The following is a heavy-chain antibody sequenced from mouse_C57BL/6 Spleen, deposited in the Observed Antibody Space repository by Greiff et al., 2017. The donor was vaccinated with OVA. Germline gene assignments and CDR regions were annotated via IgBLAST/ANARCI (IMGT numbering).Heavy chain of an antibody. CDR1: GYTFTSYW. D-gene: IGHD2-4*01. J-gene: IGHJ1*03. CDR2: IDPSDSET. CDR3: ARDFDYDWYFDV. Sequence: QVQLQQPGAELVRPGSSVKLSCKASGYTFTSYWMHWVKQRPIQGLEWIGNIDPSDSETHYNQKFKDKATLTVDKSSSTAYMQLSSLTSEDSAVYYCARDFDYDWYFDVWGTGTTVTVSS. V-gene: IGHV1-52*01.